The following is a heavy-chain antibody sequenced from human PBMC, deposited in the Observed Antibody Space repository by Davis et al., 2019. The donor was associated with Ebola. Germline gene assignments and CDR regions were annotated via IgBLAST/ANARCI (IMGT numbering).Heavy chain of an antibody. Sequence: ASVKVSCKASGYTFTGYYMHWVRQAPGQGLEWMGWINPNSGGTNYAQKFQGWVTMTRDTSISTAYMELSRLRSDDTAVYYCARGPPATAPFKDFDYWGQGTLVTVSS. CDR1: GYTFTGYY. V-gene: IGHV1-2*04. CDR3: ARGPPATAPFKDFDY. J-gene: IGHJ4*02. D-gene: IGHD2-2*01. CDR2: INPNSGGT.